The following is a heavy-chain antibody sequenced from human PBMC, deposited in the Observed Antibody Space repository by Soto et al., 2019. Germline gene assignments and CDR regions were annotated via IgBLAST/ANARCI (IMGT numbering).Heavy chain of an antibody. Sequence: DVQLVESGGGLVKPGRSLRLSCTASGFSFGEYVMSWFRQAPGKGLEWVGFIKSKDYGGKTQYAASVKGRFTISRDDSKSIAYLQMSSLNTEDTAVYYCTRNQWELGPFDYWGQGTLVTVSS. D-gene: IGHD1-26*01. CDR3: TRNQWELGPFDY. J-gene: IGHJ4*02. CDR2: IKSKDYGGKT. CDR1: GFSFGEYV. V-gene: IGHV3-49*05.